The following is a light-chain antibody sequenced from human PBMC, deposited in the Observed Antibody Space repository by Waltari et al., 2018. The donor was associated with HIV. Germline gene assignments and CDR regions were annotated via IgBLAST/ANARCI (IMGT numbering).Light chain of an antibody. CDR1: SRPVGGYNY. V-gene: IGLV2-8*01. CDR3: SSLAGTNDVI. CDR2: ERS. Sequence: QSALTQPPSASGSPGQSVTISCTGTSRPVGGYNYVSWYQQHPGRAPKLMIYERSRRPSGVPDRFAGTKAGNTAALTSCRVQAEDEANYYCSSLAGTNDVIFGGGTKLTVL. J-gene: IGLJ2*01.